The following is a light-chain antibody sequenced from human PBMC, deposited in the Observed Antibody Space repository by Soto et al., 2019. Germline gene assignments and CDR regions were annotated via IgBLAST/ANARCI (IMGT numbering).Light chain of an antibody. CDR3: QQFNIYPLT. Sequence: DIQLTQSPSFLSASVGDRVTITCRASQDISDYLAWYQQKPGKAPKLLIYTASLLQSGVPSRFSGSASGTQFTLPISSLQPEDFSTYYCQQFNIYPLTFGGGTKVEIK. V-gene: IGKV1-9*01. CDR1: QDISDY. CDR2: TAS. J-gene: IGKJ4*01.